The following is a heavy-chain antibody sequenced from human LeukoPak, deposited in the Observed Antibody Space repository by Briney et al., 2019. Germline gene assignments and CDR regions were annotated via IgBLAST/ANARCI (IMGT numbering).Heavy chain of an antibody. Sequence: GGSLRLSCAASGFTFSSYGMHWVRQAPGKGLEWVAFIRYDGSNKYYADSVKGRFTISRDNSKNTLYLQMKSLRAEDTAVYYCARGGGYEAQYYYYYLDVWGKGTTVTISS. CDR2: IRYDGSNK. CDR1: GFTFSSYG. J-gene: IGHJ6*03. D-gene: IGHD5-12*01. CDR3: ARGGGYEAQYYYYYLDV. V-gene: IGHV3-30*02.